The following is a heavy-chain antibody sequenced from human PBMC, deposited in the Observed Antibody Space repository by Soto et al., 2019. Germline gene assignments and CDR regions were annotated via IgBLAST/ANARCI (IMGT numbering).Heavy chain of an antibody. CDR1: GGSISSYY. D-gene: IGHD6-13*01. CDR2: IYYSGST. Sequence: PSETLSLTCTVSGGSISSYYWSWIRQPPGKGLEWIGYIYYSGSTNYNPSLKSRVTISVDTSKNQFSLKLSSVTAADTAVYYCARHRFTGIAAAGPNDYGGQGTLVTVS. CDR3: ARHRFTGIAAAGPNDY. J-gene: IGHJ4*02. V-gene: IGHV4-59*08.